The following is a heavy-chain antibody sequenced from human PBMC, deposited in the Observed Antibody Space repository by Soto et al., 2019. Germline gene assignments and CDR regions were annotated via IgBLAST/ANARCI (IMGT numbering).Heavy chain of an antibody. J-gene: IGHJ4*02. CDR3: ARAEIVLMVYAIQTYYFDY. V-gene: IGHV3-7*01. CDR2: IKQDGSEK. Sequence: PGGSLRLSCAASGFTFSSYWMSWVRQAPGKGLEWVANIKQDGSEKYYVDSVKGRFTISRDNAKNSLYLQMNSLRAEDTAVYYCARAEIVLMVYAIQTYYFDYWGQGTLVTVSS. D-gene: IGHD2-8*01. CDR1: GFTFSSYW.